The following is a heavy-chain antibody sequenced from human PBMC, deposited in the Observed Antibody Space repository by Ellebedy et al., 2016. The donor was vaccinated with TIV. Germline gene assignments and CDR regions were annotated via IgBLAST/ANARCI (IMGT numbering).Heavy chain of an antibody. J-gene: IGHJ4*02. CDR3: SRHMNTAMTNDH. CDR2: IDPSDSYI. CDR1: GYSFTTYW. D-gene: IGHD5-18*01. Sequence: GESLKISCTGSGYSFTTYWISWVRQMPGKGLEWMGRIDPSDSYIKYSPSFQGHVTISVDKSISTAYLQCSSLKASDTAMYYWSRHMNTAMTNDHWGQGTLVTVSS. V-gene: IGHV5-10-1*01.